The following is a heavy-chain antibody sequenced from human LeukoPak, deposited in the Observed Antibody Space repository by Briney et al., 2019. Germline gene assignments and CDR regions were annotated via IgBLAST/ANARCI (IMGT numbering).Heavy chain of an antibody. Sequence: GASVKVSCKASGYTFTGYYMHWVRQAPGQGLEWMGWINPNSGGTNYAQKFQGRVTMTRDTSISTAYMELSRLRSDDTAVYYCARDYDILTGYYRFDYWGQGTLVTVSS. CDR1: GYTFTGYY. CDR3: ARDYDILTGYYRFDY. CDR2: INPNSGGT. V-gene: IGHV1-2*02. D-gene: IGHD3-9*01. J-gene: IGHJ4*02.